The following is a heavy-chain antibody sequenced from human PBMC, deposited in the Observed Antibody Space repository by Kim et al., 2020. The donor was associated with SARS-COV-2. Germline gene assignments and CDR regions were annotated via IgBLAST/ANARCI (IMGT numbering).Heavy chain of an antibody. V-gene: IGHV3-21*01. CDR3: ARGDHGYNPSFDY. CDR2: ISSSSSYI. Sequence: GGSLRLSCAASGFTFSSYSMNWVRQAPGKGLEWVSSISSSSSYIYYADSVKGRFTISRDNAKNSLYLQMNSLRAEDTAVYYCARGDHGYNPSFDYWGQGTLVTVSS. D-gene: IGHD5-12*01. J-gene: IGHJ4*02. CDR1: GFTFSSYS.